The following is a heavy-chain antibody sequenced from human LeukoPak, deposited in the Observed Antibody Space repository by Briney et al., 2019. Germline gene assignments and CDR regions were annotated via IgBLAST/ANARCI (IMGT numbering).Heavy chain of an antibody. CDR2: IYYSGST. D-gene: IGHD3-10*01. Sequence: SETLSLTCTVSGGSISSGGYYWSWIRQHPGQGLEWIGYIYYSGSTYYNPSLKSRVTISVDTSKNQFSLKLSSVTAADTAVYYCARESAGSGGYVSGDIWGQGTMVTVSS. CDR1: GGSISSGGYY. V-gene: IGHV4-31*03. CDR3: ARESAGSGGYVSGDI. J-gene: IGHJ3*02.